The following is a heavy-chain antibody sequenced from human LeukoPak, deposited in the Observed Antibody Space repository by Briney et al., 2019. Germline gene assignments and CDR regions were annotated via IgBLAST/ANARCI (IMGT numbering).Heavy chain of an antibody. CDR1: GFTFSAYT. D-gene: IGHD3-9*01. V-gene: IGHV3-21*04. CDR3: AKDPYYDILTGYPLYYYYGMDV. CDR2: IDTTSAYT. Sequence: GSLRLSCAASGFTFSAYTTSWVRQAPGKGLEWVSAIDTTSAYTYYADSVKGRFTISRDNAKNSLYLQMNSLRAEDTAVYYCAKDPYYDILTGYPLYYYYGMDVWGQGTTVTVSS. J-gene: IGHJ6*02.